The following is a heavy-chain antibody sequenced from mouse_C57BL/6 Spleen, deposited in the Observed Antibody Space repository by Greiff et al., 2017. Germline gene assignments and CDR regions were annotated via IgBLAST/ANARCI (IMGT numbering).Heavy chain of an antibody. J-gene: IGHJ2*01. V-gene: IGHV1-81*01. CDR1: GYTFTSYG. D-gene: IGHD1-1*01. CDR3: ERNILRSDYFDY. CDR2: IYPRSGNT. Sequence: QVQLKESGAELARPGASVKLSCKASGYTFTSYGISWVQQRTGQGLEWIGEIYPRSGNTYYNEKFKGKGTLTADKSASTAYMERRNLTSEYSAVYFCERNILRSDYFDYWGQGTTLTVSS.